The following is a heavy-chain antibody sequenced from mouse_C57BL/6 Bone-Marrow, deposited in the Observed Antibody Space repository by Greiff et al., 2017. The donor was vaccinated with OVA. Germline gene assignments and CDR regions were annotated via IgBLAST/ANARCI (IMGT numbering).Heavy chain of an antibody. D-gene: IGHD1-1*01. Sequence: QVQLQQSGAELVKPGASVKMSCKASGYTFTTYPIEWMKQNHGKSLEWIGNFHPYNDDTKYNAKFKGKATLTVEKSSSTVYLELSRLTSDYSAVYYCATKIYYYGSSFAMDYWGQGTSVTVSS. J-gene: IGHJ4*01. CDR1: GYTFTTYP. V-gene: IGHV1-47*01. CDR2: FHPYNDDT. CDR3: ATKIYYYGSSFAMDY.